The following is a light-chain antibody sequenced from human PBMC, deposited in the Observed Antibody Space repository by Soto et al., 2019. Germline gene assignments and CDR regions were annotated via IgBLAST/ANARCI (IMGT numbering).Light chain of an antibody. CDR1: QSVDSNY. V-gene: IGKV3-20*01. CDR2: GAS. J-gene: IGKJ1*01. Sequence: EIVLTQSPGTLSLSPGERATLSCRASQSVDSNYLAWYQQKPGQAPRLLLYGASSRATGVPDTFSGSGSGTDFTLTISRLEPEDFALCYCQQYGRSPRTFGQGTKVEIK. CDR3: QQYGRSPRT.